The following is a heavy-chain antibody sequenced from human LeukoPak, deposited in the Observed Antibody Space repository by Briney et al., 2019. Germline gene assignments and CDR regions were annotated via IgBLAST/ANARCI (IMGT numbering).Heavy chain of an antibody. CDR2: IYPGDSDT. Sequence: ESLKISCKGSGYSFTNYWIGWVRQMPGKGLEWMGIIYPGDSDTRYSPSFEGQVIISADKSISTAYLQWSSLKASDTAMYYCARRNYYDSSDYPDYWGQGTLVTVSS. D-gene: IGHD3-22*01. CDR3: ARRNYYDSSDYPDY. J-gene: IGHJ4*02. CDR1: GYSFTNYW. V-gene: IGHV5-51*01.